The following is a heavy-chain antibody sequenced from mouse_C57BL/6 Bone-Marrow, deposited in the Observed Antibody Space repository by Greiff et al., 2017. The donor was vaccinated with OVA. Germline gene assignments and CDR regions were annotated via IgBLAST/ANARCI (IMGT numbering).Heavy chain of an antibody. CDR1: GFNIKDDY. CDR3: TTPYGSSSYAMDY. J-gene: IGHJ4*01. D-gene: IGHD1-1*01. Sequence: VQLQQSGAELVRPGASVKLSCTASGFNIKDDYMHWVKQRPEQGLEWIGWLDPENGDTEYASKFQGKATITADTSSNTAYLQLSSLKSEDTAVYYCTTPYGSSSYAMDYWGQGNSVTVSS. CDR2: LDPENGDT. V-gene: IGHV14-4*01.